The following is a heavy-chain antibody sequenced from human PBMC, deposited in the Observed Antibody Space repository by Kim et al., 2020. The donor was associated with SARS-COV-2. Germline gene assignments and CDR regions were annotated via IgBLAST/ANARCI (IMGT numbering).Heavy chain of an antibody. CDR2: IDPRDSYI. V-gene: IGHV5-10-1*01. CDR3: ARDFDS. J-gene: IGHJ4*02. Sequence: GESLKISCKASGYSFTNYYISWVRQMPGKGLEWMGRIDPRDSYINYSPSFQGHVTISTDRSINTAYLQWTSLEASDTAIYYCARDFDSWGQGTLVTVSS. CDR1: GYSFTNYY.